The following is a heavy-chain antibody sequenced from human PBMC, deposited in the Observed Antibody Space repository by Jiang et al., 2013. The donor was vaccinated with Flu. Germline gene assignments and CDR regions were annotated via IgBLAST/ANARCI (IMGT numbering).Heavy chain of an antibody. J-gene: IGHJ6*01. Sequence: GSGLVKPSETLSLTCAVSGYSISSGYYWGWIRQPPGKGLEWIGSIYHSGSTYYNPSLKSRVTISVDTSKNQFSLKLSSVTAAGTAVYYCARWPAAAGYCSGGSCYSHYYYYYGMDVVGQRATVT. CDR1: GYSISSGYY. CDR3: ARWPAAAGYCSGGSCYSHYYYYYGMDV. V-gene: IGHV4-38-2*01. D-gene: IGHD2-15*01. CDR2: IYHSGST.